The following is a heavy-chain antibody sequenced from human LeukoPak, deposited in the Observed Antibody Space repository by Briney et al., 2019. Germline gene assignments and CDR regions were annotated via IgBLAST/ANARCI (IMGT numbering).Heavy chain of an antibody. D-gene: IGHD3-22*01. CDR3: TTAGYYYDSSGPYGGDY. V-gene: IGHV3-15*01. Sequence: PGGSLRLSCAASGFTFSNAWMSWVRQAPGKGLEWVGRIKSKTDGGTTDYAAPVKGRFTISREDSKNTLYLQMNSLKTEDTAVYYCTTAGYYYDSSGPYGGDYWGQGTLVTVSS. CDR1: GFTFSNAW. CDR2: IKSKTDGGTT. J-gene: IGHJ4*02.